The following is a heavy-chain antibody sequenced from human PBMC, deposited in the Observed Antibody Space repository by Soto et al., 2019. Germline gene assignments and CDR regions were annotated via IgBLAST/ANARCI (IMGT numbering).Heavy chain of an antibody. D-gene: IGHD3-10*01. V-gene: IGHV3-23*01. J-gene: IGHJ4*02. CDR3: AKALYGGFTY. Sequence: EVRLLESGGGLVQPGGSLRLSCAASGFTFSVYAMSWVRQAPGKGLEWVSGISGSGDSTHYADSVKGRFTVSRDNSKSMLYLQTNGLRAEDTAIYDCAKALYGGFTYWGQGTLVTVSS. CDR1: GFTFSVYA. CDR2: ISGSGDST.